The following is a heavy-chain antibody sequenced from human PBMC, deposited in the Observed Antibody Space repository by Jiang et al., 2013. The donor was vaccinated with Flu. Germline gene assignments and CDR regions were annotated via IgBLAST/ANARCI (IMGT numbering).Heavy chain of an antibody. CDR1: GDSITSHH. Sequence: GPGLVKPSETLSLICTVSGDSITSHHWSWIRQPPGKGLEWIGYKSYSDSTNYNPSLRGRVAISLDTSKNQFSLQLESMTAADTAVYYCARDVTAAGSNWYFDLWGRGTLVTVSS. D-gene: IGHD6-13*01. J-gene: IGHJ2*01. V-gene: IGHV4-59*11. CDR3: ARDVTAAGSNWYFDL. CDR2: KSYSDST.